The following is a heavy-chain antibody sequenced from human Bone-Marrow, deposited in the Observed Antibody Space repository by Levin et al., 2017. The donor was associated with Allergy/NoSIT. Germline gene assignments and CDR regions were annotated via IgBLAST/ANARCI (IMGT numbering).Heavy chain of an antibody. CDR1: GGSFSGYY. D-gene: IGHD4-11*01. V-gene: IGHV4-34*01. J-gene: IGHJ4*02. CDR3: ARVGKTVTIRNIIY. CDR2: INHSGST. Sequence: SETLSLTCAVYGGSFSGYYWSWIRQPPGKGLEWIGEINHSGSTNYNPSLKSRVTISVDTSKNQFSLKLSSVTAADTAVYYCARVGKTVTIRNIIYWGQGTLVTVSS.